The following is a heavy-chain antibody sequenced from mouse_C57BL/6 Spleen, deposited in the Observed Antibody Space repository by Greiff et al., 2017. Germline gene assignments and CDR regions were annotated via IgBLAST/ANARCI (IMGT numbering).Heavy chain of an antibody. CDR2: IWSDGST. V-gene: IGHV2-6*03. Sequence: VAPSQSLSITCTVSGFSLTSYGVHWVRQPPGKGLEWLVVIWSDGSTTYNSALKSRLSISKDNSKSQVFLKMNSLQTDDTAMYYCARSPYDLGAMDYWGQGTSVTVSS. D-gene: IGHD2-4*01. CDR3: ARSPYDLGAMDY. CDR1: GFSLTSYG. J-gene: IGHJ4*01.